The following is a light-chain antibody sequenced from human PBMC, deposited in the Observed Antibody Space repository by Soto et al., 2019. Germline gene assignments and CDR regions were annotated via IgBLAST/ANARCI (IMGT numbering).Light chain of an antibody. CDR1: RSDIGKYT. Sequence: SVLNRSPSIAGKAGQRVTISCSGSRSDIGKYTVNWYQHLPGTAPKLLIYGNSQRPFGVPVRFSGSKSGTSASLAISGLQSEDEALYYCAVWDGSPYVFGFRTKVTVL. V-gene: IGLV1-44*01. CDR2: GNS. J-gene: IGLJ1*01. CDR3: AVWDGSPYV.